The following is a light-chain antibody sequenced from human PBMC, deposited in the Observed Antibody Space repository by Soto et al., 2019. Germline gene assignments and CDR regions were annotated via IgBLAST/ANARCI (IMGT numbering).Light chain of an antibody. Sequence: EIVMTQSPATLSVSLGERATLSCRASQSVSSNLAWYQHRPGQAPRLLINGASTMATGIPGRFSGSGSGTEFPLTISSLQSEDIAVYFCLQYNNWPPETWTFGPGTKVEIK. CDR1: QSVSSN. CDR2: GAS. CDR3: LQYNNWPPETWT. J-gene: IGKJ1*01. V-gene: IGKV3-15*01.